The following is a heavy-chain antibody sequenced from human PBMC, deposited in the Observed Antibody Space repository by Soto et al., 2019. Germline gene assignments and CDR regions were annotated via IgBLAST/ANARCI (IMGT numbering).Heavy chain of an antibody. CDR2: ISTSKGHT. CDR1: GYTFTNFG. V-gene: IGHV1-18*01. D-gene: IGHD6-25*01. CDR3: ATRSPAFDF. J-gene: IGHJ4*02. Sequence: QVQLVQSGPEVKKPGASVKVSCKTSGYTFTNFGIAWVRQAPGQGLEWMGWISTSKGHTNYAQKFQGRGTMTTDTSTRTGYMELRSLRSDDTAVCYCATRSPAFDFWGQGSLVSVSS.